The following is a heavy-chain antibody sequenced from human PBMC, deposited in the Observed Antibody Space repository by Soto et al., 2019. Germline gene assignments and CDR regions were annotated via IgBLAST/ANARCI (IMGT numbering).Heavy chain of an antibody. CDR1: GGSISSYY. Sequence: QVQLQESGPGLVKPSETLSLSCTVSGGSISSYYWSWFRQSPGKRMEWIGYVHHSWGTSYNPSLQSRLAISLDTSKSQFTLKVTSVTATDTAVYYCARQGFGPLHGLVDVWGQGTTVTGSS. V-gene: IGHV4-59*08. CDR2: VHHSWGT. J-gene: IGHJ6*02. D-gene: IGHD3-10*01. CDR3: ARQGFGPLHGLVDV.